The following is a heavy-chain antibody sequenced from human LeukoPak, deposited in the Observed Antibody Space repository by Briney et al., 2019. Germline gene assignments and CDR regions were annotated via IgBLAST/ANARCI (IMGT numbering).Heavy chain of an antibody. Sequence: GGSLRLSCAASGFTFSSYAMSWVRQAPGKGLEWVSAISGSGGSTYYATTVKGRLTISRDNSKNTLYLQMNSLRAEDTAVYYCAKNQKDPLLRLQRFDPWGQGTLVTVSS. CDR2: ISGSGGST. CDR3: AKNQKDPLLRLQRFDP. J-gene: IGHJ5*02. D-gene: IGHD3-3*01. CDR1: GFTFSSYA. V-gene: IGHV3-23*01.